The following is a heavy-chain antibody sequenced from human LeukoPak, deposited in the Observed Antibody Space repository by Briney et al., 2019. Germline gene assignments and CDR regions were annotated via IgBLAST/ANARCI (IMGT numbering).Heavy chain of an antibody. CDR1: GGSISSSSYY. CDR3: ARTRYYYNSSSYGAPYYFDY. V-gene: IGHV4-39*01. CDR2: IYYSGNT. J-gene: IGHJ4*02. D-gene: IGHD3-10*01. Sequence: PSETLSLTCTVSGGSISSSSYYWGWIRQPPGKGLEWIGSIYYSGNTYYNPSLKSRVTISVDTSKNQFSLKLSSVTAADTAVYYCARTRYYYNSSSYGAPYYFDYWGQGTLVTVSS.